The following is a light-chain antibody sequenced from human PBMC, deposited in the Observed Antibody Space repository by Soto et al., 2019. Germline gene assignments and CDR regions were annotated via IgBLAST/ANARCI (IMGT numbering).Light chain of an antibody. J-gene: IGKJ2*01. V-gene: IGKV3-15*01. Sequence: EIVMTQSPATLSVSPGERATLSCRASQSVSSNLAWYQQKPGQAPRLLIYGASTRATGIPARFRGSGSGTDFTLTISSLEPEDSAVYFCHQYADSPQTFGQGTKVDI. CDR2: GAS. CDR1: QSVSSN. CDR3: HQYADSPQT.